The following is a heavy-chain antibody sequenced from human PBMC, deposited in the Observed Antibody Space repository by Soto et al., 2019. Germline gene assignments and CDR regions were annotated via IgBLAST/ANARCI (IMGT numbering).Heavy chain of an antibody. V-gene: IGHV3-21*01. CDR2: ITSYSSYI. J-gene: IGHJ4*02. CDR3: ARDREQQWSPLAY. Sequence: EVQLVESGGGLVKPGGSLRLSCAASGFTFSSYTMNWVRQAPGKGLEWVASITSYSSYINYADSVKGRFTISRDNAKNSLYLQMISLRVEDTSVYYCARDREQQWSPLAYWGQGTLVTVSS. CDR1: GFTFSSYT. D-gene: IGHD6-13*01.